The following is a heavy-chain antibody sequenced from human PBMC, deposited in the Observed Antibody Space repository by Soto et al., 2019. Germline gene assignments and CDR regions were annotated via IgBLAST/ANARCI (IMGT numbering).Heavy chain of an antibody. J-gene: IGHJ4*02. Sequence: GESLKISCKGSGYRFTNYWIGWVRQMPGKGLEWMGIIYPGDSDTRYSPTFEGQVTISADKSITTAYLQWSSLKASDSAMYYCARRGPNDYDSSGYQIDYRGQGTPVTVSS. CDR2: IYPGDSDT. D-gene: IGHD3-22*01. CDR3: ARRGPNDYDSSGYQIDY. V-gene: IGHV5-51*01. CDR1: GYRFTNYW.